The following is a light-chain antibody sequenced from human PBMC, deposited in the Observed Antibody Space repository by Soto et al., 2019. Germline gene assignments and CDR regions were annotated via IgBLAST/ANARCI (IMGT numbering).Light chain of an antibody. CDR2: DVY. V-gene: IGKV3-20*01. J-gene: IGKJ5*01. CDR3: LQFGSTPST. Sequence: EIVLTQSPATLSLSPGERATLSCRASQSVSSTYLAWYQQKPGQAPRLLIHDVYNRATGIPDRFSGSGSGTDFTLTVSRLEPEDFGVYYCLQFGSTPSTFGQGTRLEIK. CDR1: QSVSSTY.